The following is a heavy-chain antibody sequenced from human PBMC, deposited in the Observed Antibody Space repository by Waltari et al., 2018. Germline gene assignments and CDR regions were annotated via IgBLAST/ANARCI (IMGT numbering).Heavy chain of an antibody. V-gene: IGHV3-53*01. J-gene: IGHJ4*02. Sequence: EVQLVESGGGLIQPGGSLRLSCAASGFTVSSNYMSWVRQAPGKGLGWVSVIYSGGSTYYADSVKGRFTISRDNSKNTLYLQMNSLRAEDTAVYYCASDSGLIVGATREINYWGQGTLVTVSS. CDR2: IYSGGST. D-gene: IGHD1-26*01. CDR3: ASDSGLIVGATREINY. CDR1: GFTVSSNY.